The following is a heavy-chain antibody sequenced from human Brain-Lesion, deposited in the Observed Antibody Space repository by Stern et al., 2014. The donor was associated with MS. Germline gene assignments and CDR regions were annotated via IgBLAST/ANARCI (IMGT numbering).Heavy chain of an antibody. D-gene: IGHD2-15*01. CDR3: AGEEDIRYCSGGSCTGNWFDP. J-gene: IGHJ5*02. Sequence: QVQLVESGPGLVKPSETLSLTCTVAGGSVSSTSYAWAWIRQPPGKGLEWIGTIYYSGNSSSSPSLRSRLTIPLDPSKTHFSCQLSSVTAADTAVYYCAGEEDIRYCSGGSCTGNWFDPWGQGTLVTVSS. CDR1: GGSVSSTSYA. CDR2: IYYSGNS. V-gene: IGHV4-39*02.